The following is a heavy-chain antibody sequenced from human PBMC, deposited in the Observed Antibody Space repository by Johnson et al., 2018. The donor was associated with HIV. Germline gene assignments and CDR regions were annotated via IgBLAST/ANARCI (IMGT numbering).Heavy chain of an antibody. J-gene: IGHJ3*02. V-gene: IGHV3-7*05. Sequence: EVQLVESGGGVVQPGRSLRLSCAASGFTFRSYWMSWVRQAPGKGLEWVANIKHDGTEKYYADSVKGRFTISRDNSKNTLYLQMNSLRAEDTAFYYCARDSIIWGYTAIVEGAFDIWGQGTMVTVSS. CDR2: IKHDGTEK. CDR1: GFTFRSYW. CDR3: ARDSIIWGYTAIVEGAFDI. D-gene: IGHD5-18*01.